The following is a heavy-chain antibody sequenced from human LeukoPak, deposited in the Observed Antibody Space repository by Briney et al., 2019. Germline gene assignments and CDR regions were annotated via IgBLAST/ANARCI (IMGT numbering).Heavy chain of an antibody. Sequence: ASVKVSCKASGYTFTGYYMHWVRQAPGQGLEWMGWMNPNSGNTGYAQKFQGRVTMTRNTSISTAYMELSSLRSEDTAVYYCAIGSGSSPFDYWGQGTLVTVSS. CDR3: AIGSGSSPFDY. D-gene: IGHD3-10*01. J-gene: IGHJ4*02. V-gene: IGHV1-8*02. CDR2: MNPNSGNT. CDR1: GYTFTGYY.